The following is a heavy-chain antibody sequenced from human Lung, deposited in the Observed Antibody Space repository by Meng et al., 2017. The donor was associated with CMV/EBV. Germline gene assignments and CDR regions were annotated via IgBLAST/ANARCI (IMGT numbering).Heavy chain of an antibody. CDR3: ARGGNFDP. J-gene: IGHJ5*02. CDR2: ISTNTGTP. D-gene: IGHD2/OR15-2a*01. CDR1: GYTFSTYT. Sequence: QLQLVQSGFELKKPGASVKVSCKASGYTFSTYTINWVRQAHGRGLEWMGWISTNTGTPTYTQGFTGRFVFSLDTSVSTAYPQISSLKAEDTAVYYCARGGNFDPWGQGTLVTVSS. V-gene: IGHV7-4-1*02.